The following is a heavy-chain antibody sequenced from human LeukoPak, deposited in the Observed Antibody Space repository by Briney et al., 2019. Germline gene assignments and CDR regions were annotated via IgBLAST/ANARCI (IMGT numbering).Heavy chain of an antibody. Sequence: ASVKVSCKASGYXFTAYYINWVRQAPGQGLEWVGWINPNSGGANYAQTCQGRVTMTRDTSIRTTSMELSRLRSVDTAVYYSAREDSCSSGNCFDPWGQGTLVTVSS. CDR3: AREDSCSSGNCFDP. V-gene: IGHV1-2*02. J-gene: IGHJ5*02. D-gene: IGHD6-13*01. CDR1: GYXFTAYY. CDR2: INPNSGGA.